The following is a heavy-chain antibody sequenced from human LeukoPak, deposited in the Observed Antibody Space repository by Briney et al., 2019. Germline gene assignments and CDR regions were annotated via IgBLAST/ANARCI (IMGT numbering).Heavy chain of an antibody. Sequence: GGSLRLSCAASGFTFSSSWMAWVRQAPGKGLEWVGNIKEDGTAKNYVVSVRGRFTISRDNAKNSLYLQMNSPGGEDTAVYYCARGVGSSFAFDIWGQGTMVTVSS. J-gene: IGHJ3*02. CDR2: IKEDGTAK. V-gene: IGHV3-7*01. D-gene: IGHD6-13*01. CDR1: GFTFSSSW. CDR3: ARGVGSSFAFDI.